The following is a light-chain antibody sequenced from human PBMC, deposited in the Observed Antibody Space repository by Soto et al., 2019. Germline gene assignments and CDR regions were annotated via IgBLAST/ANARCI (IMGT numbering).Light chain of an antibody. CDR2: GAS. J-gene: IGKJ1*01. V-gene: IGKV3-20*01. CDR1: QSVNSTS. CDR3: QQYYDSPLT. Sequence: DIVLTQSPATLSLSPGERATISCRASQSVNSTSLAWYQQKPGQAPRLLIHGASSRATGIPARFSGSGSGTDFTLTISSLEPEDFAVYFCQQYYDSPLTFGQGTKLEIK.